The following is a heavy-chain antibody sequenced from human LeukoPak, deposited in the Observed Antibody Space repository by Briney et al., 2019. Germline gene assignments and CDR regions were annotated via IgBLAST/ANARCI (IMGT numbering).Heavy chain of an antibody. Sequence: PSETLSLTCTVSGGSISSSSYYWGWIRQPPGKGLEWIGSIYYSGSTYYNPSPKSRVTISVDTSKNQFSLKLSSVTAADTAVYYCARHVYNGYDLVGYYYYYGMDVWGQGTTVTVSS. CDR3: ARHVYNGYDLVGYYYYYGMDV. V-gene: IGHV4-39*07. CDR2: IYYSGST. J-gene: IGHJ6*02. D-gene: IGHD5-12*01. CDR1: GGSISSSSYY.